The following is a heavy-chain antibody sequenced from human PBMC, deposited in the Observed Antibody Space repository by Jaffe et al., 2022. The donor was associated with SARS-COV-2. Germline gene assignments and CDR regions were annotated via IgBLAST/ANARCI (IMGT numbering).Heavy chain of an antibody. CDR1: GFTFSTNA. V-gene: IGHV3-23*01. CDR3: AKDLYYYYVMDV. CDR2: ISNSGDGT. J-gene: IGHJ6*02. Sequence: EVQLLESGGGLVQPGGSLRLSCAASGFTFSTNAMSWVRQAPGKGLEWVAGISNSGDGTYYGDSVKGRFTISRDTSKNTLYLLMNSLRAEDTAVYYCAKDLYYYYVMDVWGQGTTVTVSS.